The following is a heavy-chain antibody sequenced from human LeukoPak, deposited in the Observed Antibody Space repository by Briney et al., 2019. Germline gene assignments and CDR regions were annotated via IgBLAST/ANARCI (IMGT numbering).Heavy chain of an antibody. CDR3: ARGRYGDYEPLYYYYGMDV. Sequence: SQTLSLTCTVSGSSISSGGYYWSWIRQHPGKGLEWIGYIYYSGSTYYNPSLKSRVTISVDTSKNQFSLKLSSVTAADTAVYYCARGRYGDYEPLYYYYGMDVWGQGTTVTVSS. CDR1: GSSISSGGYY. D-gene: IGHD4-17*01. V-gene: IGHV4-31*03. CDR2: IYYSGST. J-gene: IGHJ6*02.